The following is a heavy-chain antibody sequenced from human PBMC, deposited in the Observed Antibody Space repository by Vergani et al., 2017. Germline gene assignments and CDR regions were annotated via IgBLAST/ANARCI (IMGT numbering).Heavy chain of an antibody. CDR3: ARATCSGGSCYRGFEY. CDR2: IIPIFGTA. Sequence: QVQLVQSGAEVKKPGSSVKVSCKASGGTFSSYAISWVRQAPGQGLEWMGRIIPIFGTANYAQKFQGRVTITADESTSTAYMELSSLKSEDTDVFYCARATCSGGSCYRGFEYWGQGSLITVSS. CDR1: GGTFSSYA. D-gene: IGHD2-15*01. V-gene: IGHV1-69*13. J-gene: IGHJ4*02.